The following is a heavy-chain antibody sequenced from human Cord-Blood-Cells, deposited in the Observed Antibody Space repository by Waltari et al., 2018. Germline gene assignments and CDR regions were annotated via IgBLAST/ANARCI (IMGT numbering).Heavy chain of an antibody. CDR2: IIAIVGTA. Sequence: VQPVQSGADVKNPWPSVKVYSKASGRTFRSHPIYWVRQAPVHGREWLGGIIAIVGTANYAQKFQGRVTITADESTSTAYMELSSLRSEDTAVYYCARDLSYYDFWSGYYDAFDIWGQGTMVTVSS. J-gene: IGHJ3*02. D-gene: IGHD3-3*01. CDR3: ARDLSYYDFWSGYYDAFDI. V-gene: IGHV1-69*01. CDR1: GRTFRSHP.